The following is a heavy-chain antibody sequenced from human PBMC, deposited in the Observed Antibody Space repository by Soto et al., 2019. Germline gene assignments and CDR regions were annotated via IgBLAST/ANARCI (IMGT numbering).Heavy chain of an antibody. Sequence: GGSLRLSCAASGFTFSSYAMSWVRRAPGKGLEWVSAISGSGGSTYYADSVKGRFTISRDNSKNTLYLQMNSLRAEDTAVYYCAKDWRYSGYDSTNYYFDYWGQGTLVTVSS. CDR2: ISGSGGST. V-gene: IGHV3-23*01. D-gene: IGHD5-12*01. CDR3: AKDWRYSGYDSTNYYFDY. J-gene: IGHJ4*02. CDR1: GFTFSSYA.